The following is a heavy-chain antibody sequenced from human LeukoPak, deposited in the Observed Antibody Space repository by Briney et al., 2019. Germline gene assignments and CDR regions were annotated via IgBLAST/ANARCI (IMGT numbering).Heavy chain of an antibody. V-gene: IGHV3-7*01. Sequence: GGSLRLSCAASGFTFSSYWMTWVRQAPGKGLEWVANIKQDGSEKYYVDSVKGRFTISRDNAKNSLYLQMNSLRAEDTAVYYCARAGDYIWGSTDAFDIWGQGTVVTVSS. D-gene: IGHD3-16*01. CDR3: ARAGDYIWGSTDAFDI. CDR1: GFTFSSYW. J-gene: IGHJ3*02. CDR2: IKQDGSEK.